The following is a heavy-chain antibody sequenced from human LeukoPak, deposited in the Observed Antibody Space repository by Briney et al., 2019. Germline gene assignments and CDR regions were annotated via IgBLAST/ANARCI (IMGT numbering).Heavy chain of an antibody. J-gene: IGHJ4*02. D-gene: IGHD2-15*01. CDR1: GYSFTSYW. Sequence: GESLKISCQGSGYSFTSYWIGWVRQMPGKGLEWMGIIYPGDSDTRYSPSFQGQVTISADKPISTAYLQWSSLKASDTAMYYCARQHLGYCSGGNCYSDYWGQGTLVTVSS. V-gene: IGHV5-51*01. CDR3: ARQHLGYCSGGNCYSDY. CDR2: IYPGDSDT.